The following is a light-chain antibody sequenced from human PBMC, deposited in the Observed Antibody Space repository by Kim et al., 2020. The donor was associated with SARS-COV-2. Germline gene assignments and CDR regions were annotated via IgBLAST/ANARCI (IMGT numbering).Light chain of an antibody. CDR2: EVT. J-gene: IGLJ2*01. CDR1: SSDVGGYNY. CDR3: SSYAGNNIRI. Sequence: GQSVAISCTGTSSDVGGYNYVSWYQHHPGKAPKLMIYEVTKRPSGVPDRFSGSKSGNTASLTVSGLQPEDEADYYCSSYAGNNIRILGGGTQLTVL. V-gene: IGLV2-8*01.